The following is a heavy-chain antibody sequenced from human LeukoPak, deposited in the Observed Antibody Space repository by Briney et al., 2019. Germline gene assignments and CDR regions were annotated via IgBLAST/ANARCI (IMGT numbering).Heavy chain of an antibody. CDR1: GGTFSSYA. J-gene: IGHJ6*02. D-gene: IGHD2-2*01. V-gene: IGHV1-69*13. Sequence: WASVTVSCKASGGTFSSYAISWVRQAPGQGLEWMGGIIPIFGTANYAQKFQGRVTITADESTSTAYMELSSLRSEDTAVYYCARGPVVVVPAANYYYYYGMDVWGQGTTVTVSS. CDR2: IIPIFGTA. CDR3: ARGPVVVVPAANYYYYYGMDV.